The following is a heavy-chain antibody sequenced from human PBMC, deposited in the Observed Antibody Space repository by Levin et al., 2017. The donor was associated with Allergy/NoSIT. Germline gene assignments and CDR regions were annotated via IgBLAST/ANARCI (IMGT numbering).Heavy chain of an antibody. CDR3: ARDAPNYDYVWGSYRYTGYFDY. D-gene: IGHD3-16*02. J-gene: IGHJ4*02. Sequence: GESLKISCAASGFTFSDYYMSWIRQAPGKGLEWVSYISSSGSTIYYADSVKGRFTISRDNAKNSLYLQMNSLRAEDTAVYYCARDAPNYDYVWGSYRYTGYFDYWGQGTLVTVSS. CDR1: GFTFSDYY. V-gene: IGHV3-11*01. CDR2: ISSSGSTI.